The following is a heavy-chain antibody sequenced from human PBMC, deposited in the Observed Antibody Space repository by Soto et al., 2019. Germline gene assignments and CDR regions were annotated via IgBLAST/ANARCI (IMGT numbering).Heavy chain of an antibody. CDR3: AKDGDIGAAAYYFDY. CDR1: GFPFSSYG. J-gene: IGHJ4*02. D-gene: IGHD6-13*01. CDR2: ISSDGNNR. Sequence: GGSLRLSCAASGFPFSSYGMHWVRQSPDKGLEWVAVISSDGNNRYSADSVKGRFSISRDNSKNTLYLQMNSLRAEDTAMYYCAKDGDIGAAAYYFDYWGQGTPVTVSS. V-gene: IGHV3-30*18.